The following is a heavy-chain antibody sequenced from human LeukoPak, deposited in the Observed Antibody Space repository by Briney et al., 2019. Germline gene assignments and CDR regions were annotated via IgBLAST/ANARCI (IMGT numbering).Heavy chain of an antibody. V-gene: IGHV4-59*08. Sequence: ETLSLTCTVSGGSISSYYWSWIRQPPGKGLEWIGYIYYSGSTNYNPSLKSRVTISVDTSKNQFSLKLSSVTAADTAVYYCARHMYSSSWYSDYWGQGTLVTVSS. J-gene: IGHJ4*02. CDR1: GGSISSYY. CDR3: ARHMYSSSWYSDY. CDR2: IYYSGST. D-gene: IGHD6-13*01.